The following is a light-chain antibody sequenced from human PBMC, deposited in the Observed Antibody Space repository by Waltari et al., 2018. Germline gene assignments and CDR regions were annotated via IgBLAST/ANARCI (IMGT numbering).Light chain of an antibody. CDR2: DAS. Sequence: EVVLTQSPATLSLSPGDRATLSCRASQSISIYLAWYQHKPAQAPRLLPFDASNRATGIPARFSGSGSGTDFTLTISNLEPEDSAVYYCQQRSDWPPTWTFGQGTKVEMK. V-gene: IGKV3-11*01. J-gene: IGKJ1*01. CDR1: QSISIY. CDR3: QQRSDWPPTWT.